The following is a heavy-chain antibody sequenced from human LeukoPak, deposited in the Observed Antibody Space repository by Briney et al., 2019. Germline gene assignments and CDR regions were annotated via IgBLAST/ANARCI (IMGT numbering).Heavy chain of an antibody. Sequence: GASAKVSCKASGYTFTSYDINWVRQATGQGLEWMGWMNPNSGNTGYAQKFQGRVTITRNTSISTAYMELSSLRSEDTAVYYCATQVLRYFDWLLPYNWFDPWGQGTLVTVSS. J-gene: IGHJ5*02. CDR1: GYTFTSYD. V-gene: IGHV1-8*03. D-gene: IGHD3-9*01. CDR2: MNPNSGNT. CDR3: ATQVLRYFDWLLPYNWFDP.